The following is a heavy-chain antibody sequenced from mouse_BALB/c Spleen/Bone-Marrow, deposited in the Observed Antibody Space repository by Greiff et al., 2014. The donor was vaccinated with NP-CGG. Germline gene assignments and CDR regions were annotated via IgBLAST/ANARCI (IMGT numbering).Heavy chain of an antibody. CDR2: ISSGGHDT. J-gene: IGHJ2*01. CDR1: GFTFSAYS. V-gene: IGHV5-6-4*01. D-gene: IGHD2-4*01. CDR3: SKDGGYDYSYYFDY. Sequence: EVKLQESGGGLVKPGGSLKLSCAASGFTFSAYSMSWVRQTPEKRLEWVATISSGGHDTYYSESVKGRFTISRDNVKNTLYLQMDSLRSVDSAVYYCSKDGGYDYSYYFDYWGQGTTLTVSS.